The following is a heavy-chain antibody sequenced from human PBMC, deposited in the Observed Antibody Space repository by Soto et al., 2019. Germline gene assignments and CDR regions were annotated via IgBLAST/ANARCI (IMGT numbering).Heavy chain of an antibody. CDR1: GDSLRSGDYY. Sequence: QVQLQESGPGLVKPSQTLSLPCTVSGDSLRSGDYYWSWIRHPPGEGLEWIGYTYNSGSTYYEPSLRSRLTISEDMSKNQVSLRLTAVTAADTAVYYCARGVDTMAFDSWGQGTLVTVSS. V-gene: IGHV4-30-4*01. CDR3: ARGVDTMAFDS. J-gene: IGHJ5*01. D-gene: IGHD2-2*01. CDR2: TYNSGST.